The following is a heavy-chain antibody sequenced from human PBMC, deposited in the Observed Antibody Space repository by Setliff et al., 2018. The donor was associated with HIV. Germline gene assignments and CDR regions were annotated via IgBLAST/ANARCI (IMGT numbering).Heavy chain of an antibody. V-gene: IGHV4-38-2*02. J-gene: IGHJ4*02. D-gene: IGHD3-3*01. CDR1: GYFISSSYY. CDR2: FYHSGST. CDR3: ASSGYYRAYADY. Sequence: SETLSLTCTVSGYFISSSYYWGWIRQSPGKGLEWIGNFYHSGSTYYNPSLKSRVTISATSKNQFSLKLSSVTAADTAVYYCASSGYYRAYADYWGQGTLGTVS.